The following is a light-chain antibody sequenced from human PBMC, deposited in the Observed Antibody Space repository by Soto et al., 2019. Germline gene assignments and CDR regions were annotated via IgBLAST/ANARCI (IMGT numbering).Light chain of an antibody. CDR2: NVR. V-gene: IGLV2-14*01. CDR3: SSYTNSGTVL. CDR1: SSDVGGYDY. J-gene: IGLJ2*01. Sequence: QSALTQPASVSGSPGQSITISCTGTSSDVGGYDYVSWYQQYAGKAPKLTIYNVRNRPSGVSSRFSGSKSGNTASLTISWLQPEDEADYFCSSYTNSGTVLFGGGTKLTVL.